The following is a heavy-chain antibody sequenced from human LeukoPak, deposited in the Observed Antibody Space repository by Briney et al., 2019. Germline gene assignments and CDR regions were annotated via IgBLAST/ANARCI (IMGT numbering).Heavy chain of an antibody. CDR1: GYTLTELS. V-gene: IGHV1-24*01. CDR2: FDPEDGET. D-gene: IGHD2-2*01. Sequence: GASVEVSCKVSGYTLTELSMHWVRQAPGKGLEWMGGFDPEDGETIYAQKFQGRVTMTEDTSTDTAYMELSSLRSEDTAVYYCATDLVEPGAFDIWGQGTMVTVSS. CDR3: ATDLVEPGAFDI. J-gene: IGHJ3*02.